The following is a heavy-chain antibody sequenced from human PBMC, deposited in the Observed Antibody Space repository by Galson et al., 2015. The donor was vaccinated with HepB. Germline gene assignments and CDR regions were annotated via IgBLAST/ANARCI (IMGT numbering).Heavy chain of an antibody. Sequence: SVKVSCKASGYAFIGHYIHWVRQAPGQGLEWMGWTNPKSGDTNYAQKFQGRVTMTTDTSINTAYMEVNTLMSDDTAVYYGARDSAAIYGFYFDSWGQGSLVIVSS. D-gene: IGHD3-3*02. CDR2: TNPKSGDT. V-gene: IGHV1-2*02. J-gene: IGHJ4*02. CDR3: ARDSAAIYGFYFDS. CDR1: GYAFIGHY.